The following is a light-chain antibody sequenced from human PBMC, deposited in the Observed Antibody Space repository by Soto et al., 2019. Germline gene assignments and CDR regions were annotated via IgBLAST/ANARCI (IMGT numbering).Light chain of an antibody. CDR1: QSVSNN. Sequence: MVMTQSPATLSVSPGERATLSCRASQSVSNNLAWYQQKPGQAPRLLIYSASTRATGIPVTFSGAGSGTEFSLTISSLQSEEFAVYYCQQYDSWPFTFGHGTKVEIK. V-gene: IGKV3-15*01. J-gene: IGKJ1*01. CDR3: QQYDSWPFT. CDR2: SAS.